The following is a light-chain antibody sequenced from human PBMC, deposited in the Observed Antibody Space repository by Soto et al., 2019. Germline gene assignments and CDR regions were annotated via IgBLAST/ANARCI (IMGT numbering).Light chain of an antibody. V-gene: IGLV1-40*01. J-gene: IGLJ2*01. CDR3: QSYDSSLSGVV. Sequence: QSVLTQPPSVSGAAGQRVTISCTGGSSNIGAGYDVHWYQQLPGTAPKLFIYGNSNRPSGVPDRFSGSKSGTSASLAITGLQAEDEVDYYCQSYDSSLSGVVFGGGTKLTVL. CDR2: GNS. CDR1: SSNIGAGYD.